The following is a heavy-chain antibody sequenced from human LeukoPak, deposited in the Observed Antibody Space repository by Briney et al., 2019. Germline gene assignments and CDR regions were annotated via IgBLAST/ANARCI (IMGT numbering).Heavy chain of an antibody. CDR1: GLTFSSYA. CDR2: ISGSGGST. V-gene: IGHV3-23*01. D-gene: IGHD6-19*01. CDR3: AKVDSSGWYYFDY. Sequence: GGSLRLSCAASGLTFSSYAMSWVRQAPGKGLEWVSAISGSGGSTYYADSVKGRFTISRDNSKNTLYLQMNSLRAEDTAVYYCAKVDSSGWYYFDYWGQGTLVTVSS. J-gene: IGHJ4*02.